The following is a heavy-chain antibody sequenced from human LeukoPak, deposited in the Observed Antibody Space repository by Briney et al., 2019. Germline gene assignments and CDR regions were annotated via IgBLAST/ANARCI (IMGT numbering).Heavy chain of an antibody. J-gene: IGHJ6*02. V-gene: IGHV4-61*08. CDR1: GGSISSGDYY. CDR2: IYYSGST. Sequence: TASETLSLTCSVSGGSISSGDYYWSWIRQPPGKGLEWIGYIYYSGSTNYNPSLKSRVTISVDTSKNQFSLKLSSVTAADTAVYYCARVAPDPPQLRYFDWLLPTHRNYYYYYGMDVWGQGTTVTVSS. CDR3: ARVAPDPPQLRYFDWLLPTHRNYYYYYGMDV. D-gene: IGHD3-9*01.